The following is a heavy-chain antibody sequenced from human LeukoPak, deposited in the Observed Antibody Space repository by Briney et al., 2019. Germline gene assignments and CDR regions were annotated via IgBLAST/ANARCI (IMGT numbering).Heavy chain of an antibody. V-gene: IGHV3-64*01. CDR3: ARGLRELLPPYFDY. D-gene: IGHD1-26*01. J-gene: IGHJ4*02. CDR1: GFTFSSYA. Sequence: GGSLRLSCAVSGFTFSSYAMHWVRQAPRRGLEYVSAISSNGGSTYYANSVKGRFNIFRDNSKNTLYLQMGSLRAEDMAVYYCARGLRELLPPYFDYWGQGTLVTVSS. CDR2: ISSNGGST.